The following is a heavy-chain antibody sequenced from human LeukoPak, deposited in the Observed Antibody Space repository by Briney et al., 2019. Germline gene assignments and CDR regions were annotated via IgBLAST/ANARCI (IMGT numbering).Heavy chain of an antibody. Sequence: PSETLSLTCAVYGGSFSGYYWSWIRQPPGKGLEWIGEINHSGSTNYNPSLKSRVTISVDTSKNQFSLKLSSVTAADTAVYYCARVLVATIHAHYVYYYMDVWGKGTTVTVSS. J-gene: IGHJ6*03. V-gene: IGHV4-34*01. CDR3: ARVLVATIHAHYVYYYMDV. CDR2: INHSGST. D-gene: IGHD5-12*01. CDR1: GGSFSGYY.